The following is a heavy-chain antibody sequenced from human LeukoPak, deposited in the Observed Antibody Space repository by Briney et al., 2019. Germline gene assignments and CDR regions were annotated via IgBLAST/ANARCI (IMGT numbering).Heavy chain of an antibody. CDR3: AASGYYDSSGYVPF. Sequence: SETLSLTCTVSGGSISSYYWSWIRQPPGKGLEWIGYIYYSGSTNYNPSLKSRVTISVDTSKNQFSLKLSSVTAADTAVYYCAASGYYDSSGYVPFWGQGTLVTVSS. J-gene: IGHJ4*02. CDR1: GGSISSYY. D-gene: IGHD3-22*01. CDR2: IYYSGST. V-gene: IGHV4-59*01.